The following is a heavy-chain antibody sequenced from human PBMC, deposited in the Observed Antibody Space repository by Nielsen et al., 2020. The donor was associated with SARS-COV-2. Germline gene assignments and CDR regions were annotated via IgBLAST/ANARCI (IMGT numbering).Heavy chain of an antibody. D-gene: IGHD5-24*01. Sequence: SETLSLTCSVSGGSIRSSSYYWGWIRQPPGKGLEWVGTIYHSERTYSNPSLKSRVTISADTSKNQFSLRLTSVTAADTAVYYCVAGMAFDYWGQGALVPVSS. V-gene: IGHV4-39*07. J-gene: IGHJ4*02. CDR3: VAGMAFDY. CDR1: GGSIRSSSYY. CDR2: IYHSERT.